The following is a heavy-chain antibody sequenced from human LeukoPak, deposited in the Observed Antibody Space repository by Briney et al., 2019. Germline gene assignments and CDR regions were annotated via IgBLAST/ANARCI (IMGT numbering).Heavy chain of an antibody. Sequence: SETLSLTCTVSGGSISSYYWSWIRQPAGKGLEWIGCIYTSGSTNYNPSLKSRVTMSVDTSKNQFSLKLSSVTAADTAVYYCAREKVRGVIDNWFDPWGQGTLVTVSS. CDR1: GGSISSYY. CDR3: AREKVRGVIDNWFDP. J-gene: IGHJ5*02. CDR2: IYTSGST. V-gene: IGHV4-4*07. D-gene: IGHD3-10*01.